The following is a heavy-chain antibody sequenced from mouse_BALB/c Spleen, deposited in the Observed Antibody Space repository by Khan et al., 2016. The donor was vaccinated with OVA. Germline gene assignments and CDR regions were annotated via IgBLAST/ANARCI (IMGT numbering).Heavy chain of an antibody. V-gene: IGHV2-6-1*01. Sequence: QMQLEESGPGLVAPSQSLSITCTISGFSLTNYGVYWVRQPPGKGLEWLVLMWSDGSTTYNSALKSRLTISKDNSKSQVFLKMNSLQTDDTAMYFCARQPYYHYNVMGYWGQGTSVTVSS. CDR3: ARQPYYHYNVMGY. CDR1: GFSLTNYG. J-gene: IGHJ4*01. D-gene: IGHD2-10*01. CDR2: MWSDGST.